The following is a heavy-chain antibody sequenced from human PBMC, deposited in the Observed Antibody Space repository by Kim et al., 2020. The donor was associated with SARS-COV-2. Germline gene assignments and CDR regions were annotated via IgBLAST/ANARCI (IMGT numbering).Heavy chain of an antibody. Sequence: GGSLRLSCVASGFNFRYYGMHWVRQAPGKGLEWVAFTSYSGGNSYYSDSVKDRFTVSKDNSKNTVHLQMSILRSEDTAVYYCAKDREENTVEISGDLDCWGQG. J-gene: IGHJ4*02. D-gene: IGHD5-12*01. CDR3: AKDREENTVEISGDLDC. V-gene: IGHV3-30*18. CDR2: TSYSGGNS. CDR1: GFNFRYYG.